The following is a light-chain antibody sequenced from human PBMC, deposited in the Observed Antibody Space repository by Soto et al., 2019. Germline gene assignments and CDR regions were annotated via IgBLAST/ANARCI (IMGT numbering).Light chain of an antibody. CDR2: GAS. Sequence: EIVMTQSPATLSVSPGERATLSCRASQSVSSNLAWYQQKPGQAHRLLIYGASTRATGIPARFSGSGSGTEFTLTISSLQSEDFAVYYCQQYNNWPPPFTFGPGTKVDIK. J-gene: IGKJ3*01. CDR1: QSVSSN. CDR3: QQYNNWPPPFT. V-gene: IGKV3-15*01.